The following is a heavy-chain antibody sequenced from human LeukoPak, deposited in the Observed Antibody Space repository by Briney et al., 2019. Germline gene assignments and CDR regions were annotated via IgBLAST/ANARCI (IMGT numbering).Heavy chain of an antibody. CDR1: GASIRSDY. CDR3: AKSAMAGGNWFDP. J-gene: IGHJ5*02. CDR2: NYGSGST. Sequence: PSETLSLTCSVAGASIRSDYWSWIRQPAGKGLEWIGRNYGSGSTNYNPSFKGRVTVSLDTSKNQFSLNVTSVTAADTAVYYCAKSAMAGGNWFDPWGQGTLVTVSS. V-gene: IGHV4-4*07. D-gene: IGHD2-15*01.